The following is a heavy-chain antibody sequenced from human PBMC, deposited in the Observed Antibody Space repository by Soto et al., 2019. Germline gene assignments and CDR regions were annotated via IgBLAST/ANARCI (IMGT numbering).Heavy chain of an antibody. Sequence: GGSLRLSCASSGFTFSSYSMNWVRQAPGKGLEWVSSISSSSSYIYYADSVKGRFTISRDNAKNSLYPQMNSLRAEDTAVYYCARVDILGIAVAGPDYWGQGTLVTVSS. CDR2: ISSSSSYI. V-gene: IGHV3-21*01. CDR1: GFTFSSYS. J-gene: IGHJ4*02. D-gene: IGHD6-19*01. CDR3: ARVDILGIAVAGPDY.